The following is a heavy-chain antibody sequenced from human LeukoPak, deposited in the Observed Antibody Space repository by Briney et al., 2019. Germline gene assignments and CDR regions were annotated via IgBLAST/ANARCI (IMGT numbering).Heavy chain of an antibody. Sequence: KPGGSLRLSCAASGFTFSSYSMNWVRQAPGKGLEWVSSISSSSSYIYYADSVKGRFTISRDNAKNSLYLQMNSLRAEDTAVYYCAKTVAGTVGLDYWGQGTLVTVSS. D-gene: IGHD6-19*01. CDR1: GFTFSSYS. CDR3: AKTVAGTVGLDY. J-gene: IGHJ4*02. CDR2: ISSSSSYI. V-gene: IGHV3-21*01.